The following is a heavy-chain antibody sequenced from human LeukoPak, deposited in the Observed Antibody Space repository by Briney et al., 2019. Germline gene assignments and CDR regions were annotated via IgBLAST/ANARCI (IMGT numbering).Heavy chain of an antibody. CDR1: GFTFSSYS. V-gene: IGHV3-21*01. CDR2: ISSSSSYI. J-gene: IGHJ4*02. Sequence: GGSLRLSCATSGFTFSSYSMNWVRQAPGKGLEWVSSISSSSSYIYYADSVKDRFTISRDNDKNSLYLQMNSLRAEDTAVYYCARDSTDFDCWGQGTLVTVSS. CDR3: ARDSTDFDC.